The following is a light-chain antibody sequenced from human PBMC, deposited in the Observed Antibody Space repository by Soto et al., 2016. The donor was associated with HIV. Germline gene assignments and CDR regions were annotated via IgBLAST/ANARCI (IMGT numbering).Light chain of an antibody. CDR2: DAS. CDR1: ENIFNY. Sequence: DIQMTQSPSSLYASVGDRVTITCRASENIFNYLNWYQQKPGKAPKLLIYDASNLETGVPSRFSGSGSGTDFTFTISSLQPEDIATYYCQQYDNLPPFTFGPGTKVDIK. J-gene: IGKJ3*01. V-gene: IGKV1-33*01. CDR3: QQYDNLPPFT.